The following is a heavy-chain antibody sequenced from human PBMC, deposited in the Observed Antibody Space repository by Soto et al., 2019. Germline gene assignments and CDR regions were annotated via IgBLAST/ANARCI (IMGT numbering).Heavy chain of an antibody. CDR1: GFTVSSYG. V-gene: IGHV3-30*18. CDR2: ISYDGSNK. D-gene: IGHD3-9*01. J-gene: IGHJ4*02. CDR3: AKDQEDDILTLDY. Sequence: GGSLRLSCAASGFTVSSYGTHWVRQAPGKGLEWVAVISYDGSNKYYADSVKGRFTISRDNSKNTLYLQMNSLRAEDTAVYYCAKDQEDDILTLDYWGQGTLVTVSS.